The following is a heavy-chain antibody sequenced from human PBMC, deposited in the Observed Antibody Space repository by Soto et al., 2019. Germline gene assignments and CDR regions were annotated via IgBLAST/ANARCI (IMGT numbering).Heavy chain of an antibody. D-gene: IGHD1-1*01. Sequence: PSETLSLTCGVYGGSFSGYQWNWIRQSPGQGLEWIGEINHSGTTKYNPSLESRINLSVDTSKKQFSLKMFPVTAADTAIYYCARGWRFDPWGQGTQVTVSS. CDR1: GGSFSGYQ. CDR2: INHSGTT. J-gene: IGHJ5*02. CDR3: ARGWRFDP. V-gene: IGHV4-34*01.